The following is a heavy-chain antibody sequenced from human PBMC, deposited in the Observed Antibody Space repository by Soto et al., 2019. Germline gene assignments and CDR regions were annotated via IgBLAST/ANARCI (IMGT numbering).Heavy chain of an antibody. CDR3: ARSAGTALISRKTHRHLKDAFDI. CDR2: ISYDGSNK. V-gene: IGHV3-30-3*01. Sequence: GGSLRLSCAASGFTFSSYAMHWVRQAPGKGLEWVAVISYDGSNKYYADSVKGRFTISRDNSKNTLYLQMNSLRAEDTAVYYCARSAGTALISRKTHRHLKDAFDIWGQGTMVTVSS. D-gene: IGHD2-21*02. CDR1: GFTFSSYA. J-gene: IGHJ3*02.